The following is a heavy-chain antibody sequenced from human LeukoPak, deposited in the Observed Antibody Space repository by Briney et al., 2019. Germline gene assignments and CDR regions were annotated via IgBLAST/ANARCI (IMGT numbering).Heavy chain of an antibody. CDR1: GGSISSSSYY. Sequence: SETLSLTCTVSGGSISSSSYYWSWIRQLPGKGLEWIGYIYYSGSTNYNPSLKSRATISVDTSKNQFSLKLSSVTAADTAVYYCARGGGDYELGLHSDWGQGTLVTVSS. V-gene: IGHV4-61*01. CDR3: ARGGGDYELGLHSD. CDR2: IYYSGST. J-gene: IGHJ4*02. D-gene: IGHD4-17*01.